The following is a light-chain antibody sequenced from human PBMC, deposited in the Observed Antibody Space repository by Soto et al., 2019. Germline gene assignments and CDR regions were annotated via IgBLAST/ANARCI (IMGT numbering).Light chain of an antibody. V-gene: IGKV3-15*01. Sequence: EILMTQSAATLSVSPGERATLSCRASESVAGHLAWYQQKPGQAPRLLIHGASIRATGIPVRFSGSGSGTEFTLTISSLQSEDFAVYYCQQYDSWPRTFGQGTKVDIK. CDR1: ESVAGH. CDR3: QQYDSWPRT. J-gene: IGKJ1*01. CDR2: GAS.